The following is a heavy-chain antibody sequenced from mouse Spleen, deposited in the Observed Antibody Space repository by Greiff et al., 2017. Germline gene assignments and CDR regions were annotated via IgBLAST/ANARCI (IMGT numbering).Heavy chain of an antibody. V-gene: IGHV1-63*01. CDR2: IYPGGGYT. D-gene: IGHD2-5*01. CDR1: GYTFTNYW. J-gene: IGHJ4*01. Sequence: VQLQQSGAELVRPGTSVKMSCKASGYTFTNYWIGWAKQRPGHGLEWIGDIYPGGGYTNYNEKFKGKATLTADKSSSTAYMQFSSLTSEDSAIYYCARGAYYSNSYAMDYWGQGTSVTVSS. CDR3: ARGAYYSNSYAMDY.